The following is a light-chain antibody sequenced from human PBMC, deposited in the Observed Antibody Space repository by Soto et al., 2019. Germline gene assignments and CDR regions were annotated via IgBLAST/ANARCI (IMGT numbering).Light chain of an antibody. V-gene: IGKV3-20*01. J-gene: IGKJ1*01. Sequence: EIVLTQSPGTLSLSPGERANLSCRASQSVSSIYLGWYQQKPGQAPRLLMYGASSRATGIPERFSGSGSGTDFTLTISRLEPEDFAVYYCQQYGSSPRTFGQGTKVEIK. CDR2: GAS. CDR3: QQYGSSPRT. CDR1: QSVSSIY.